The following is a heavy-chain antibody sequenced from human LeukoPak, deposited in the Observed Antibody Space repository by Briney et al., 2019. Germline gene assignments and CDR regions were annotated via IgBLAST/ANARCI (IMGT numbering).Heavy chain of an antibody. CDR2: ISYDGNHI. J-gene: IGHJ4*02. CDR3: ARCGGDCYTSTQGFDY. D-gene: IGHD2-21*02. CDR1: GFTFSSYA. V-gene: IGHV3-30*04. Sequence: GGSLRLSCAASGFTFSSYAMHWVRQAPGKGLEWVAVISYDGNHIFYADSVKGRFTISRDNSKNTLYLQMNSLTTEGTAVYYCARCGGDCYTSTQGFDYWGQGTLVTVSS.